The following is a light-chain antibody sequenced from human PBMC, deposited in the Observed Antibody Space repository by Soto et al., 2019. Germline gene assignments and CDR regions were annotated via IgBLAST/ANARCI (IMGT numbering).Light chain of an antibody. V-gene: IGKV1-33*01. CDR2: HAS. J-gene: IGKJ5*01. Sequence: DLQMTQSPSSLSASIGDRVTITCQASQNITNNLSWYQQKPGKAPNLLIYHASKLAKGVTSRFSGSGSGTDFSFIITSLQREDLATYYCQQYYGLPPRTFGQGTRLEIK. CDR3: QQYYGLPPRT. CDR1: QNITNN.